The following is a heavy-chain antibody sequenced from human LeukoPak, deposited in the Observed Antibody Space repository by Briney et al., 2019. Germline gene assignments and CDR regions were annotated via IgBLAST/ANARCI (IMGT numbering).Heavy chain of an antibody. CDR1: GYSFTSYW. CDR2: IDPSDSYT. J-gene: IGHJ5*02. D-gene: IGHD2-2*01. V-gene: IGHV5-10-1*01. CDR3: ARHMGDIVVVPAAKNWFDP. Sequence: GESLKIPCKGSGYSFTSYWISWVRQMPGKGLEWMGRIDPSDSYTNYSPSFQGHVTISADKSISTAYLQWSSLKASDTAMYYCARHMGDIVVVPAAKNWFDPWGQGTLVTVSS.